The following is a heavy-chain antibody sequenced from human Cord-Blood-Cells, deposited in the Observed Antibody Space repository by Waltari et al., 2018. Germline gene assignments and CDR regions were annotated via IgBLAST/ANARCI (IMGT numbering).Heavy chain of an antibody. Sequence: QVQLVQSGAEVKKPGSSVKVSCKASGGTFRSYAISWVRPAPGQGLEWMGGIIPIFGTANYAQKFQGRVTITADESTSTAYMELSSLRSEDTAVYYCAREVYEQYDILYGMDVWGQGTTVTVSS. CDR2: IIPIFGTA. CDR3: AREVYEQYDILYGMDV. CDR1: GGTFRSYA. D-gene: IGHD3-9*01. V-gene: IGHV1-69*01. J-gene: IGHJ6*02.